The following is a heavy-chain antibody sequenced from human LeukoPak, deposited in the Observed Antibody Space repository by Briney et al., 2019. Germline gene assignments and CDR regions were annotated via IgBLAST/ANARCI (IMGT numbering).Heavy chain of an antibody. Sequence: SETLSLTCTVSGGSINSENYYWSWIRQPAGKGLEWIGRISKSGRIDYNPSLKSRLTISVDTSKNQFSLRLNSVTAADTAVYYCARALEGYCSSTSCYAVNWFDPWGQGTLVTVAS. CDR1: GGSINSENYY. D-gene: IGHD2-2*01. CDR3: ARALEGYCSSTSCYAVNWFDP. CDR2: ISKSGRI. J-gene: IGHJ5*02. V-gene: IGHV4-61*02.